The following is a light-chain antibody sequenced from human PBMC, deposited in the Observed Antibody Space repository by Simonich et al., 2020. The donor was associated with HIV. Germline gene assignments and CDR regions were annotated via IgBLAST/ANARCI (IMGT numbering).Light chain of an antibody. V-gene: IGKV3-15*01. CDR2: GAS. CDR3: QQSYNTPRT. CDR1: QSVSSN. J-gene: IGKJ1*01. Sequence: EIVMTQSPATLSVSPGERATLSCRASQSVSSNLAWYQQKPGQAPRPLIYGASTRATGIPARFSGSGSGTEFTLTISSLQPEDFATYYCQQSYNTPRTFGQGTKVEIK.